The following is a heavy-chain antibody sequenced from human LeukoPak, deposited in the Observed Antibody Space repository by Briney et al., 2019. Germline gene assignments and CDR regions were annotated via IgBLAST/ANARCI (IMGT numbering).Heavy chain of an antibody. CDR2: IYTSGST. CDR1: GGSISSYY. Sequence: SETLSLTCTVSGGSISSYYWSWIRQPAGKGLEWIGRIYTSGSTNYNPSLKSRVTMSVDTSKNQFSLKLSSVTAADTAVYYCAGRRLGNSYYYMDVWGKGTTVTVSS. V-gene: IGHV4-4*07. D-gene: IGHD3-16*01. CDR3: AGRRLGNSYYYMDV. J-gene: IGHJ6*03.